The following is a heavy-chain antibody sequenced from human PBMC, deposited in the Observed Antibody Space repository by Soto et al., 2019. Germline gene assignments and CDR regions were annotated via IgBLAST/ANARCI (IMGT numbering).Heavy chain of an antibody. D-gene: IGHD2-8*02. Sequence: QVQLVESGEGGAHPGGSWGLAVSASGSIYSTGPSLWFRRFPGKGLEWLPVVSHDGILSPYADSVKGRFTFSRDNSRKMLYLQMNSLRPDDTAVYYCVKDRSDTWSFDYWGQGTLVTVSS. CDR3: VKDRSDTWSFDY. J-gene: IGHJ4*02. CDR2: VSHDGILS. V-gene: IGHV3-30*18. CDR1: GSIYSTGP.